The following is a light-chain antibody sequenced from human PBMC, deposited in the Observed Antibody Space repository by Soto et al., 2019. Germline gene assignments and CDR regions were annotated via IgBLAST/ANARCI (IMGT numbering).Light chain of an antibody. CDR2: GNS. J-gene: IGLJ1*01. CDR3: QSYDSSLSHV. Sequence: QSVLTQPPSVSGAPGQRVTISCTGSSSNIGAGYDVHWYQQLPGTAPKLLIYGNSNRPSGVPDRFSGSKSGTSASLAITGLQAEDEADYYCQSYDSSLSHVFGTGTKLPVL. V-gene: IGLV1-40*01. CDR1: SSNIGAGYD.